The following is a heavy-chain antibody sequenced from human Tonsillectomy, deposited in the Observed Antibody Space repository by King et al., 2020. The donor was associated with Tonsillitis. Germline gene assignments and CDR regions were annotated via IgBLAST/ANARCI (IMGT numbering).Heavy chain of an antibody. V-gene: IGHV3-21*01. J-gene: IGHJ5*02. D-gene: IGHD2/OR15-2a*01. Sequence: QLVQSGGGLVKPGGSLRLSCAASGFMFSGYSMTWVRQAPGKGLEWVASISTNGNYIYYADSMKGRFTISRDNAKDSLYLQMNSLRVEDTAVYYCARASYYRDSTAFHYWFDPWGQGTRVTVSS. CDR3: ARASYYRDSTAFHYWFDP. CDR2: ISTNGNYI. CDR1: GFMFSGYS.